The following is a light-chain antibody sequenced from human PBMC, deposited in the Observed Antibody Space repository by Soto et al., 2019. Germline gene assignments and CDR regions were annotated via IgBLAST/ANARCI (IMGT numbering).Light chain of an antibody. V-gene: IGKV1-5*03. J-gene: IGKJ1*01. CDR1: QTISSW. CDR3: QHYNSYSEA. Sequence: PMTHSPTTLSGSVGDRVTITCRASQTISSWLAWYQQKPGKAPKLLIYKASTLKSGVPSRFSGSGSGTEFTLTISSLQPDDFATYYCQHYNSYSEAFGQGTKVDIK. CDR2: KAS.